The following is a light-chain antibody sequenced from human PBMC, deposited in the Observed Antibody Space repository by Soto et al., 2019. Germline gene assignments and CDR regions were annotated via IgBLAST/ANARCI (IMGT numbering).Light chain of an antibody. J-gene: IGKJ1*01. CDR3: QHYETSPWT. Sequence: EIVLTQSPGTLSLSPGERATLSCRASQTVSSRYFAWYQQKPGQAPRLVMYGASNRATGIPDRFSGSGSGTDFTLTISRLEPEDFAVFYCQHYETSPWTFGQGTKVEIK. CDR2: GAS. CDR1: QTVSSRY. V-gene: IGKV3-20*01.